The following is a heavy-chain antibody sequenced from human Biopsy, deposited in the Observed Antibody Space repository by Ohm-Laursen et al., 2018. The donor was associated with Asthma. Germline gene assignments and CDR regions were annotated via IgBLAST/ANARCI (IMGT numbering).Heavy chain of an antibody. V-gene: IGHV3-53*01. CDR1: GFTVSTNG. D-gene: IGHD4-23*01. CDR3: ARAYGGSFFSGSFDI. J-gene: IGHJ3*02. Sequence: SLRLSCAASGFTVSTNGMSWVCQPPGKGLEWVSVIYSGGGTYYADSVQGRVTISRDNSKNTLSLQMNSLGAEDTAVYYCARAYGGSFFSGSFDIWGQGTMVTVSS. CDR2: IYSGGGT.